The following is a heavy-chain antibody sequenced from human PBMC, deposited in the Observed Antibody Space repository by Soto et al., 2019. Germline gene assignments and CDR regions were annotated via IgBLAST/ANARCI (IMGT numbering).Heavy chain of an antibody. J-gene: IGHJ4*02. CDR1: GGTFSSYT. D-gene: IGHD2-2*01. CDR2: IIPILGIA. Sequence: QVQLVQSGAEVKKPGSSVKVSCKASGGTFSSYTISWVRQAPGQGLEWMGRIIPILGIANYAQKFQGRVTSTADKSTSTAYMELSSRRSEDTAVYYCAGGSCSSTSCPFDYWGQGTLVTVSS. CDR3: AGGSCSSTSCPFDY. V-gene: IGHV1-69*02.